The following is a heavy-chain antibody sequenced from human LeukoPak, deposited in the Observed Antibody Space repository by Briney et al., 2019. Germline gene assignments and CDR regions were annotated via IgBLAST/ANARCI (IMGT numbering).Heavy chain of an antibody. J-gene: IGHJ2*01. V-gene: IGHV1-18*01. D-gene: IGHD5-18*01. CDR1: GYTFTSYG. Sequence: GASVKVSCKASGYTFTSYGISWVRQAPGQGLEWMGWISAYNDNTNYAQKLQGRVTMTTDTSTSTAYMELRSLRSDDTDVYYCARGSGVDTPAWDTFDLWGRGTLVTVSS. CDR3: ARGSGVDTPAWDTFDL. CDR2: ISAYNDNT.